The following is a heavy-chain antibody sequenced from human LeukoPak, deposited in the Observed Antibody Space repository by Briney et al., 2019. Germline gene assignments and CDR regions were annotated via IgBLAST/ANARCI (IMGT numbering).Heavy chain of an antibody. CDR1: GFTFSSYG. D-gene: IGHD2-2*01. CDR2: IWYDGSNK. V-gene: IGHV3-33*06. Sequence: GRPLRLSCAASGFTFSSYGMHWVRQAPGKGLEWVAVIWYDGSNKYYADSVKGRFTISRDNSKNTLYLQMNSLRAEDTAVYYCAKGKSSTSIDYWGQGTLVTVSS. J-gene: IGHJ4*02. CDR3: AKGKSSTSIDY.